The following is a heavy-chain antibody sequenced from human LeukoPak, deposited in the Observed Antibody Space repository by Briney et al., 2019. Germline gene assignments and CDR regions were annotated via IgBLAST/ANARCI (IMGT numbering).Heavy chain of an antibody. Sequence: PGGSLRLSCAASGFTFSSYAMSWVRQAPGKGLEWVSVFSGSGGSTYYADSVKGRFTISRDNSKNTLYLQMNSLRAEDTAVYYCASTPPYDYVWGSYRFDYWGQGTLVTVSS. V-gene: IGHV3-23*01. J-gene: IGHJ4*02. CDR1: GFTFSSYA. CDR3: ASTPPYDYVWGSYRFDY. CDR2: FSGSGGST. D-gene: IGHD3-16*02.